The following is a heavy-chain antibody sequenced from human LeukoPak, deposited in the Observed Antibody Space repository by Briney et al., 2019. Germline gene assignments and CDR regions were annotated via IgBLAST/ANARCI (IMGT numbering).Heavy chain of an antibody. CDR3: ARDQLMRFGELSRHYYYYYYMDV. CDR2: INPNSGGT. D-gene: IGHD3-10*01. CDR1: GYTFTGYY. V-gene: IGHV1-2*02. J-gene: IGHJ6*03. Sequence: ASVKVSCKASGYTFTGYYMHWVRQAPGQGLEWMGWINPNSGGTNYAQKFQGRVTMTRDTSISTAYMELSRLRSDDTAVYYCARDQLMRFGELSRHYYYYYYMDVWGKGTTVTVSS.